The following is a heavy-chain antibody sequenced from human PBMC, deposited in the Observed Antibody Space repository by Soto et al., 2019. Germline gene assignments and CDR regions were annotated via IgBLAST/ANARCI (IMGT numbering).Heavy chain of an antibody. CDR1: GFAFVDHG. V-gene: IGHV3-49*04. J-gene: IGHJ4*02. CDR3: TRAPLRCSGGSCYSADS. D-gene: IGHD2-15*01. Sequence: GGSLRLSYTTSGFAFVDHGMSWVRQAPGKGREWLGFIRSRRYSATAEYAASVKGRFSVSRDDSKSIAYLQMNNLQTEDTGVYYCTRAPLRCSGGSCYSADSWGRGTLVTVSS. CDR2: IRSRRYSATA.